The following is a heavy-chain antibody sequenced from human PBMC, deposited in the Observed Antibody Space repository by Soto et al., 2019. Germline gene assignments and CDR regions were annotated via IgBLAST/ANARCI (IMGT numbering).Heavy chain of an antibody. Sequence: EVQLVESGGGLVQPGGSLRLSCAASGFTFSSYEMNWVRQAPGKGLEWVSYISSSGRTIYYADPVKGRFTISRDNAKNSLYLQMISLRAEDTAVYYCARDGSPDYYGSGSAKLYYYYYYGMDVWGQGTTVTVSS. CDR3: ARDGSPDYYGSGSAKLYYYYYYGMDV. CDR1: GFTFSSYE. CDR2: ISSSGRTI. V-gene: IGHV3-48*03. J-gene: IGHJ6*02. D-gene: IGHD3-10*01.